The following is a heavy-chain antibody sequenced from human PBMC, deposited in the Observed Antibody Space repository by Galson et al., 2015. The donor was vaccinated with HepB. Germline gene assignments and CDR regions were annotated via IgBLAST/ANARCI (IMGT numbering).Heavy chain of an antibody. Sequence: SLRLSCAASGFGFDTHAMSWVRQAPGKGLEWISGISGNGDSTFYGDSVKGRFTVSRDNSKNLLYLQMNSLRAEDTGLYFCAKGYGLLDSWGHGILVTVSS. CDR1: GFGFDTHA. J-gene: IGHJ5*01. CDR2: ISGNGDST. CDR3: AKGYGLLDS. D-gene: IGHD5-18*01. V-gene: IGHV3-23*01.